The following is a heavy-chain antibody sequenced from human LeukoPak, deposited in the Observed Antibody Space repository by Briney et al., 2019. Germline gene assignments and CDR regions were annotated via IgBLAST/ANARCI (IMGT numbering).Heavy chain of an antibody. CDR3: ASDKSGWYFDY. D-gene: IGHD6-19*01. CDR1: GFSLSSYS. V-gene: IGHV4-59*08. J-gene: IGHJ4*02. CDR2: IHHTGST. Sequence: PGGSLRLSCAASGFSLSSYSMNWVRQPPGKGLEWIGYIHHTGSTNQNPSLKSRVSISVDTSKNQFSLRLSSVTAADAAVYYCASDKSGWYFDYWGQGTLVTVSS.